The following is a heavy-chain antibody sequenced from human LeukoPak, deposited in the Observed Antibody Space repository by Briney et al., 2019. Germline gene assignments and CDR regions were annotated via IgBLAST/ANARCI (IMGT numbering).Heavy chain of an antibody. Sequence: SEALSLTCAVSGYSISSGYYWGWIRQPPGKGLEWIGSIYHSGSTYYNPSLKSRVTISVDTSKNQFSLKLSSVTAADTAVYYCAREVYCGGDCYSHYFDYWGQGTLVTVSS. CDR1: GYSISSGYY. J-gene: IGHJ4*02. D-gene: IGHD2-21*01. CDR3: AREVYCGGDCYSHYFDY. CDR2: IYHSGST. V-gene: IGHV4-38-2*01.